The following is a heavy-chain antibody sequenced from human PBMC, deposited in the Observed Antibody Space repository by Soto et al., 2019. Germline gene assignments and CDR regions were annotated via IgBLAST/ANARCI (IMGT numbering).Heavy chain of an antibody. V-gene: IGHV4-4*07. CDR2: IYTSGST. CDR1: GGSISSYY. Sequence: SETLSLTCTVSGGSISSYYWSWIRQPAGKGLEWIGRIYTSGSTNYNPSLKSRVTMSVDTSKNQFSLKLSSVPAADTAVYYCARAPRAWGSRAAHNYFDYWGQGTLVTGSA. D-gene: IGHD6-6*01. CDR3: ARAPRAWGSRAAHNYFDY. J-gene: IGHJ4*02.